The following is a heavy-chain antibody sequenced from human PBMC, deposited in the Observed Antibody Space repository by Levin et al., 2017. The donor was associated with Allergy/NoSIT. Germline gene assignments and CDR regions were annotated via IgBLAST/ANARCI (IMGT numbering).Heavy chain of an antibody. CDR3: ARRQGNQYGDFDY. J-gene: IGHJ4*02. CDR1: GYNFANYW. Sequence: GGSLRLSCKGSGYNFANYWIGWVRQVPGKGLESVGIIYPSDSETKYNPSYEGQVTISADRSINTAFLQWNSLKASDTAIYYCARRQGNQYGDFDYWGQGTLVTVSS. D-gene: IGHD1-14*01. V-gene: IGHV5-51*01. CDR2: IYPSDSET.